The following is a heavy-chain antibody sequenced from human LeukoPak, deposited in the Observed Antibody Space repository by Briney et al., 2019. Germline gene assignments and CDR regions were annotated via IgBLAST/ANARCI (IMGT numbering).Heavy chain of an antibody. J-gene: IGHJ2*01. CDR2: IYYSGST. D-gene: IGHD2-21*02. V-gene: IGHV4-59*01. CDR1: GGSISSYY. CDR3: ARGPNIVVVTASYWYFDL. Sequence: SETLSLTCTFSGGSISSYYWSWIRQPPGKGLEWIGYIYYSGSTNYNPSLKSRVTISVDTSKNQFSLKLSSVTAADTAVYYCARGPNIVVVTASYWYFDLWGRGTLVTVSS.